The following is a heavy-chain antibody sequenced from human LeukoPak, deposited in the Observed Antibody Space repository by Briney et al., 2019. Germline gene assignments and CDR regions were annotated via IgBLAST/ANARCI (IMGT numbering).Heavy chain of an antibody. Sequence: GGSLRLSCAASGFTFDDYAMHWVRQAPGKGLEWVSGISWNSDSIGYADSVKGRFTISRDNAKNSLYLQMNSLRAEDTALYYCAKDIGVLYSGHDAFDIWGQGTMVTVSS. CDR1: GFTFDDYA. V-gene: IGHV3-9*01. D-gene: IGHD6-13*01. CDR3: AKDIGVLYSGHDAFDI. J-gene: IGHJ3*02. CDR2: ISWNSDSI.